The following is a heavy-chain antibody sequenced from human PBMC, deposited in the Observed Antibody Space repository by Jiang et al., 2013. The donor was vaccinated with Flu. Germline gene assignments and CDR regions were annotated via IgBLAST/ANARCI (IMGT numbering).Heavy chain of an antibody. Sequence: SGAEVKKPGASVKVSCKASGGTFSSYAISWVRQAPGQGLEWMGRIIPILGIANYAQKFQGRVTITADKSTSTAYMELSSLRSEDTAVYYCAILYSKVYSSGWYSIVDYWGQGTLVTVSS. D-gene: IGHD6-19*01. CDR2: IIPILGIA. CDR3: AILYSKVYSSGWYSIVDY. V-gene: IGHV1-69*04. CDR1: GGTFSSYA. J-gene: IGHJ4*02.